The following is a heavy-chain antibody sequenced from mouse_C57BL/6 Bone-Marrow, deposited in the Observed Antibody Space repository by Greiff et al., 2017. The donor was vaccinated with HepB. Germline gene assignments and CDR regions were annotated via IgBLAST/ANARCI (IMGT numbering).Heavy chain of an antibody. CDR2: ISDGGSYT. D-gene: IGHD1-1*01. CDR1: GFTFSSYA. J-gene: IGHJ2*01. Sequence: EVQLVESGGGLVKPGGSLKLSCAASGFTFSSYAMSWVRQTPEKRLEWVANISDGGSYTYYPDNVKGRFTISRDNAKNNLYLQMSHLKSEDTAMYYCARDEDYYGSLYYFDYWGQGTTLTVSS. V-gene: IGHV5-4*01. CDR3: ARDEDYYGSLYYFDY.